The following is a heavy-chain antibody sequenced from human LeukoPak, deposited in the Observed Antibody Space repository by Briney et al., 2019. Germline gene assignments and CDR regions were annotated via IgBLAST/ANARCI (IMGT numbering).Heavy chain of an antibody. J-gene: IGHJ4*02. CDR1: GFTVSSNY. CDR3: ARQPRGYSYGLLYYFDY. D-gene: IGHD5-18*01. V-gene: IGHV3-53*01. CDR2: IYSGGST. Sequence: SGGSLRLSCAASGFTVSSNYMSWVRQAPGKGLEWVSVIYSGGSTYYADSVKGRFTISRDNSKNTLYLQMNSLRAEDTAVYYCARQPRGYSYGLLYYFDYRGQGTLVTVSS.